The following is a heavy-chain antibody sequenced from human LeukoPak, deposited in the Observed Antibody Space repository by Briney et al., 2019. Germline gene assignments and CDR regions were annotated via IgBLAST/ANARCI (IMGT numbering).Heavy chain of an antibody. J-gene: IGHJ4*02. D-gene: IGHD3-10*01. CDR1: GYGFTSYY. V-gene: IGHV1-46*03. CDR2: INPSVGGT. CDR3: ARHGSGRYYPAEGRVDY. Sequence: AAVKVSCKAFGYGFTSYYIHWVRQAPGQGVEWMGIINPSVGGTTYARKFQGRVTMTRDTSTSTVYMELSSLRSEDTAVYYCARHGSGRYYPAEGRVDYWGQGTLVTVSS.